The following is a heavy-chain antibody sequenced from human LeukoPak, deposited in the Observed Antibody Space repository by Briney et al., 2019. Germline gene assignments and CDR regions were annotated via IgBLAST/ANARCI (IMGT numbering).Heavy chain of an antibody. Sequence: PGGSLRLSCAASGFTFSDYYMSWIRQAPGKGLEWVSYISSSGSTIYYADSVKGRFTISRDNAKNSLYLQMNSLRAEDTAVYYWARAPSQKRGIHHPAYLQHWGQGTLLTVSS. J-gene: IGHJ1*01. V-gene: IGHV3-11*01. D-gene: IGHD6-13*01. CDR3: ARAPSQKRGIHHPAYLQH. CDR1: GFTFSDYY. CDR2: ISSSGSTI.